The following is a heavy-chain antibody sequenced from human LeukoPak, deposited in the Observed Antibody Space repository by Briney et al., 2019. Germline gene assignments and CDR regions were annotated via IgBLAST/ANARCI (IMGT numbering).Heavy chain of an antibody. D-gene: IGHD5-24*01. CDR1: GYTFTSYY. J-gene: IGHJ4*02. Sequence: ASVTVSCKASGYTFTSYYMHWVRQAPGQGLEWMGIINPSGGSTSYAQKFQGRVTMTRDTPTSTVYMELSSLRSEDTAVYYCARDPVYYRRDGYKEGFDYWGQGTLVTVSS. CDR2: INPSGGST. V-gene: IGHV1-46*01. CDR3: ARDPVYYRRDGYKEGFDY.